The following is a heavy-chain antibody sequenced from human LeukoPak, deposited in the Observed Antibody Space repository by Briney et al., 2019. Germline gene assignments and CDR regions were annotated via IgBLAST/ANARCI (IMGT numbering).Heavy chain of an antibody. Sequence: PSETLSLTCAVYGGSFSGYYWSWIRQPPGKGLEWIGEINHSGSTNYNPSLKSRVTISVDTSKNQFSLRLSSVTAADTAVYYCARAQVGIVGATEFAYWGQGTLVTVSS. V-gene: IGHV4-34*01. D-gene: IGHD1-26*01. CDR2: INHSGST. J-gene: IGHJ4*02. CDR1: GGSFSGYY. CDR3: ARAQVGIVGATEFAY.